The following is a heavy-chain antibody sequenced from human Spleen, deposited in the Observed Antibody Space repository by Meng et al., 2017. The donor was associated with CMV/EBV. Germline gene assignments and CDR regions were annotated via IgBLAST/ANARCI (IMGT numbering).Heavy chain of an antibody. V-gene: IGHV3-21*01. CDR1: GFTFSSYS. CDR2: ITSSRNYI. CDR3: ARVYELEDAFDV. D-gene: IGHD1-1*01. Sequence: GGSLRLSCAASGFTFSSYSMNWVRQAPGKGLEWVSSITSSRNYIYYADSVKGRFTISRDNAKKSLYLQMNSLRAEDTAVYYCARVYELEDAFDVWGQGTMVTVSS. J-gene: IGHJ3*01.